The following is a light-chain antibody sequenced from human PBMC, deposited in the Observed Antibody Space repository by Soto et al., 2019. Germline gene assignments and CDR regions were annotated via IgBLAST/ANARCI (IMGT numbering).Light chain of an antibody. J-gene: IGLJ2*01. CDR1: SSNIGSNT. CDR2: NNN. Sequence: QSVLTQPPSASGTPGQRVTISCSGSSSNIGSNTVNWYQQFPGTAPKVLIYNNNKRPSGVPDRFSGSKSGTSASLAISGLQSEDEADYYCAAWDDSLKGVVFGGGTKLTVL. CDR3: AAWDDSLKGVV. V-gene: IGLV1-44*01.